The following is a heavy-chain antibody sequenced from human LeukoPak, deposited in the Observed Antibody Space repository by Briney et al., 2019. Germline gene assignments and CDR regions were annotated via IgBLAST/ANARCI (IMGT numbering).Heavy chain of an antibody. CDR3: AREITMVRGSMGAWFGP. Sequence: SQTLSLTCTVSGGSISSYYWSWIRQPPGKGLEWIGYIYYSGSTNYNPSLKSRVTISVDTSKNQFSLKLSSVTAADTAVYYCAREITMVRGSMGAWFGPWGQGTLVTVSS. J-gene: IGHJ5*02. V-gene: IGHV4-59*01. CDR2: IYYSGST. CDR1: GGSISSYY. D-gene: IGHD3-10*01.